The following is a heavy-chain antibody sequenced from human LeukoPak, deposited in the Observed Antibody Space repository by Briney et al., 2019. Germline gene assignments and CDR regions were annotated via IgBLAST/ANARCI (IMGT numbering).Heavy chain of an antibody. CDR1: GYTFTSYG. J-gene: IGHJ4*02. Sequence: GASVKVSCKASGYTFTSYGISWVRQAPGQGLEWMGRIIPTFGTANYAQKFQGRVTITADKSTSTAYMELSSLRSEDTAVYYCASWVYCGGDCLDYWGQGTLVTVSS. CDR2: IIPTFGTA. V-gene: IGHV1-69*06. D-gene: IGHD2-21*02. CDR3: ASWVYCGGDCLDY.